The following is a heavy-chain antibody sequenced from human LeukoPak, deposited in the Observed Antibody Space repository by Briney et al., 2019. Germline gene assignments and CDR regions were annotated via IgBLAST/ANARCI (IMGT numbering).Heavy chain of an antibody. CDR1: GGSIGSYY. J-gene: IGHJ4*02. D-gene: IGHD5-12*01. Sequence: SETLSLTCNVSGGSIGSYYWSWIRQPAGKGLEWIGRIYTSGSSNYNPSLKSRVTISVDTSKNQFSLKLSSVTAADTAVYYCARGDMVATTRFDYWGQGTLVTVSS. V-gene: IGHV4-4*07. CDR2: IYTSGSS. CDR3: ARGDMVATTRFDY.